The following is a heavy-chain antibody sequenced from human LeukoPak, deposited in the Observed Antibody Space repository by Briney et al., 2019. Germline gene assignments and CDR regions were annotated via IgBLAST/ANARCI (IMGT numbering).Heavy chain of an antibody. CDR3: AKEKQWLVLISDAFDI. Sequence: GGSLRLSCAASGFTFSSYAMSWVRQAPGKGLEWFSAISGSGGSTYYADSVKGRFTISRDNSKNTLYLQMNSLRAEDTAVYYCAKEKQWLVLISDAFDIWGQGTMVTVSS. V-gene: IGHV3-23*01. D-gene: IGHD6-19*01. CDR1: GFTFSSYA. CDR2: ISGSGGST. J-gene: IGHJ3*02.